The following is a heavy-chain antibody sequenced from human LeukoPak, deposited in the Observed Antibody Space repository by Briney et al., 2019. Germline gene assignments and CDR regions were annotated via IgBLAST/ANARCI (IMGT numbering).Heavy chain of an antibody. Sequence: GASVKVSCKASGGTFSSYAISWVRQAPGQGLEWMGRIIPILGIANYAQKFQGRVTITADKSTSTAYMELSSLRSEDTAVYYCARVRDTSGWIDYWGQGTLVTVSS. V-gene: IGHV1-69*04. CDR2: IIPILGIA. D-gene: IGHD6-19*01. CDR3: ARVRDTSGWIDY. CDR1: GGTFSSYA. J-gene: IGHJ4*02.